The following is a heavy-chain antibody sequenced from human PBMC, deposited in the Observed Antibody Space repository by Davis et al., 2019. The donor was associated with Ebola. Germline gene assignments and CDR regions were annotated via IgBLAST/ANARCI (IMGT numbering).Heavy chain of an antibody. Sequence: GGSLRLSCAISGFSVITNYMSWVRQAPGKGLEWISVLYSGGETYYADSVKGRFTISRDNSKNLLYLQMSSLRGDDTAVYYCARVGRVQGVMEDYWGQGTLVTVSS. CDR1: GFSVITNY. D-gene: IGHD3-10*01. V-gene: IGHV3-53*05. CDR2: LYSGGET. J-gene: IGHJ4*02. CDR3: ARVGRVQGVMEDY.